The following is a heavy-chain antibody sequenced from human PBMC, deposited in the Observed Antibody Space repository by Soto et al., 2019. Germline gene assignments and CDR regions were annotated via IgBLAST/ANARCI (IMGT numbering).Heavy chain of an antibody. D-gene: IGHD3-9*01. Sequence: GGSLRLSCAVSGFAVSNNYMTWVRQVPGKGLQWVSVIYSGGGTYYADSVKGRFSISRHNSKKTLNLQMDSLRAEDTAVYYCARVDILTYYGFDYWGQGTLVTVSS. V-gene: IGHV3-53*04. CDR2: IYSGGGT. CDR1: GFAVSNNY. CDR3: ARVDILTYYGFDY. J-gene: IGHJ4*02.